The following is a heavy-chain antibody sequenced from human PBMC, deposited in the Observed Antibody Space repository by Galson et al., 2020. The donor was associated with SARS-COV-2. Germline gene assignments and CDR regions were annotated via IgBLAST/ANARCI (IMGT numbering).Heavy chain of an antibody. CDR2: IHYSGSS. J-gene: IGHJ3*02. V-gene: IGHV4-59*11. CDR1: GGSISSHY. D-gene: IGHD3-16*02. CDR3: ARRSYHTADRGAFDI. Sequence: SETLSLTCTVSGGSISSHYWSWIRQPAGKGLEWIGYIHYSGSSNYKPYLKSRVTISLDLSKNQFSLNLSSVTAADTAAYYCARRSYHTADRGAFDIWGQGTMVTVSS.